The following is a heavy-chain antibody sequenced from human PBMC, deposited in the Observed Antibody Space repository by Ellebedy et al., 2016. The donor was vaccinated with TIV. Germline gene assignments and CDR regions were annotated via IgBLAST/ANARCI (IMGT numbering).Heavy chain of an antibody. V-gene: IGHV3-66*01. CDR2: IYSGST. J-gene: IGHJ6*02. Sequence: GESLKISCAASGFTVSSKYMNWVRQAPGKGLEWVSVIYSGSTFYADSVKGRFTISSDNSKNMLYLQMKSLRAEDTAVYYCARDNTQTGASWYWVDVWGQGTTVTVSS. D-gene: IGHD6-13*01. CDR3: ARDNTQTGASWYWVDV. CDR1: GFTVSSKY.